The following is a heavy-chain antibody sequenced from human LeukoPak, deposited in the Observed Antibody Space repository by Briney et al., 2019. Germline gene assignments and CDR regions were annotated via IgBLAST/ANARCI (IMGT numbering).Heavy chain of an antibody. CDR1: GYSFTSYW. J-gene: IGHJ3*02. D-gene: IGHD3-22*01. CDR2: IYPGDSDT. Sequence: GESLKIPCKGSGYSFTSYWIGWVRQMPGKGLEWMGIIYPGDSDTRYSPSFQGQVTISADKSISTAYLQWSSLKASDTAMYYCARLGGYDSSGYYYSVGAFDIWGQGTMVTVSS. V-gene: IGHV5-51*01. CDR3: ARLGGYDSSGYYYSVGAFDI.